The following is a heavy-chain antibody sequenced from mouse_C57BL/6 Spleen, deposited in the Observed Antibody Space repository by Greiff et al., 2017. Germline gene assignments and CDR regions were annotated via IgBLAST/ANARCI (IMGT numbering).Heavy chain of an antibody. D-gene: IGHD2-1*01. Sequence: VTLKESGPELVKPGASVKISCKASGYSFTGYYMHWVKQSHGNILDWIGYIYPYNGISSYNQKFKGKATLTVDKSSSTAYMELRSLTSEDSAVYYCARRVYYGNYEDYFDYWGQGTTLTVSS. J-gene: IGHJ2*01. V-gene: IGHV1-31*01. CDR1: GYSFTGYY. CDR3: ARRVYYGNYEDYFDY. CDR2: IYPYNGIS.